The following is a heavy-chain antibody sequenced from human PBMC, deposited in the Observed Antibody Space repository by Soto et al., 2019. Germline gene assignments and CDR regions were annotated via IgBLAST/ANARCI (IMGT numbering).Heavy chain of an antibody. Sequence: DVQLVESGGGLVQPGRSLRLSCAASGFSFDDYAMHWVRQAPGKGLEWVSGISWNSGSIGYADSVKGRFTISRDNARNSLYLQMNSLRTEDTVLYYCAKAVAGDAFDIWGQGTMVTVSS. CDR1: GFSFDDYA. CDR2: ISWNSGSI. CDR3: AKAVAGDAFDI. V-gene: IGHV3-9*01. D-gene: IGHD6-19*01. J-gene: IGHJ3*02.